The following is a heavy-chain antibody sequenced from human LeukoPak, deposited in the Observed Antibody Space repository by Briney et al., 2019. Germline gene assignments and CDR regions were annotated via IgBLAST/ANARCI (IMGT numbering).Heavy chain of an antibody. CDR2: IYNNGRT. J-gene: IGHJ4*02. CDR1: GGSISSGDYY. Sequence: PSETLSLTCTVSGGSISSGDYYWSWIWQPPGKGLEWIGYIYNNGRTYYNPSLKSRVTISVDTSKNLFSLKVSSVTAADAAVYYCARGRSSSWSSFDYWGQGTLVTVSS. CDR3: ARGRSSSWSSFDY. D-gene: IGHD6-13*01. V-gene: IGHV4-30-4*01.